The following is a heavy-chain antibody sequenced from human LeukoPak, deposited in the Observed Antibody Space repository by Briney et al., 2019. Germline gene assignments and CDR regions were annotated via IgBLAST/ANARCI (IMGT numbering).Heavy chain of an antibody. CDR1: GGSISSSNW. V-gene: IGHV4-4*02. Sequence: SETLSLTCAVSGGSISSSNWWSWVRQPPGKGLEWIGEIYHSGSTNYNPSLKSRVTISVDKSKNQFSLKLSSVTAADTAVYYCAGGYSYGLNYFDYWGQGALVTVSS. CDR2: IYHSGST. J-gene: IGHJ4*02. D-gene: IGHD5-18*01. CDR3: AGGYSYGLNYFDY.